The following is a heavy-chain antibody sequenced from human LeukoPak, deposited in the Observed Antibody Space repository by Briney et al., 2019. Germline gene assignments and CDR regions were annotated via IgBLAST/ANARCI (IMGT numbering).Heavy chain of an antibody. CDR1: GGSFSGYY. Sequence: SETLSLTCAVYGGSFSGYYWNWIRQHPRKGREWIGEINHSGSTNYISSLKSRVTISIDTSKNQFSLKMSSVTAADTAVYYCARGLMGAGSSGAFDIWGQGTLVTVSS. CDR2: INHSGST. CDR3: ARGLMGAGSSGAFDI. J-gene: IGHJ3*02. D-gene: IGHD1-26*01. V-gene: IGHV4-34*01.